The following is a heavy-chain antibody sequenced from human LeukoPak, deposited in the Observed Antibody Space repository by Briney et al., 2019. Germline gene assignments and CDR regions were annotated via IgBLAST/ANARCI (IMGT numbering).Heavy chain of an antibody. CDR1: GGSLSGYY. D-gene: IGHD3-16*01. CDR3: ARGGQGATGEFDY. Sequence: SETLSLTCAVYGGSLSGYYWSWIRQPPGKGLEWIGEINHSGSTNYNPSLKSRVTISVDTSKNQFSLKLSSVTAADTAVYYCARGGQGATGEFDYWGQGTLVTVSS. V-gene: IGHV4-34*01. J-gene: IGHJ4*02. CDR2: INHSGST.